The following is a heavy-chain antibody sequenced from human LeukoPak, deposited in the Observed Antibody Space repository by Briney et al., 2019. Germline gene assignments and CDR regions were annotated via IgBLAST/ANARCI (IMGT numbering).Heavy chain of an antibody. V-gene: IGHV3-30*18. CDR3: AKDYYGSGSYAY. J-gene: IGHJ4*02. CDR2: ISYDGSNK. D-gene: IGHD3-10*01. Sequence: PGGSLRLSCAASGFTFGSYGMHWVRQAPGKGLEWVAVISYDGSNKYYADSVKGRFTISRDNSKNTLYLQMNSLRAEDTAVYYCAKDYYGSGSYAYWGQGTLVTVSS. CDR1: GFTFGSYG.